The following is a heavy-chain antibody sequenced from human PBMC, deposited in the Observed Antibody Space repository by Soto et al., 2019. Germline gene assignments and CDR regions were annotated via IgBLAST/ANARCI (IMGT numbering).Heavy chain of an antibody. Sequence: KPSETLSLTCAVYGGSFSGYYWSWIRQPPGKGLEWIGEINHSGSTNYNPSLKSRVTISVDTSKNQFSLKLSSVTAADTAVYYCARGRGVVTPYYGMDVWGQGTTVTVSS. CDR3: ARGRGVVTPYYGMDV. V-gene: IGHV4-34*01. CDR1: GGSFSGYY. J-gene: IGHJ6*02. D-gene: IGHD2-15*01. CDR2: INHSGST.